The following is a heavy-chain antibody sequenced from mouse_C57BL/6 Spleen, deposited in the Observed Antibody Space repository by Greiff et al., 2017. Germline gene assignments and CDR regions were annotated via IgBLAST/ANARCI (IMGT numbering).Heavy chain of an antibody. CDR3: TTRGGVVNDY. CDR2: IDPEDGDT. J-gene: IGHJ2*01. CDR1: GFNIKDYY. Sequence: VHVKQSGAELVRPGASVKLSCTASGFNIKDYYMHWVKQRPEQGLEWIGRIDPEDGDTEYAPKFQGKATMTADTSSNTAYLQLSSLTSEDTAVYYCTTRGGVVNDYWGQGTTLTVSS. V-gene: IGHV14-1*01. D-gene: IGHD1-1*01.